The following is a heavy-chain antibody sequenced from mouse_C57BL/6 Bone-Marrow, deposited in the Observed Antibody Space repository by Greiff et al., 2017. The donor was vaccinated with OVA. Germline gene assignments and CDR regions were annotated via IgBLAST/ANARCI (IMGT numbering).Heavy chain of an antibody. CDR3: ARGGYYAMDY. J-gene: IGHJ4*01. CDR2: ISYDGSN. Sequence: EVQLQESGPGLVKPSQSLSLTCSVTGYSITSGYYWNWIRQFPGNKLEWMGYISYDGSNNYNPSLKNRSSITRDTSKNQFFLKLNSVTTEDTATYYCARGGYYAMDYWGQGTSVTVSS. CDR1: GYSITSGYY. V-gene: IGHV3-6*01.